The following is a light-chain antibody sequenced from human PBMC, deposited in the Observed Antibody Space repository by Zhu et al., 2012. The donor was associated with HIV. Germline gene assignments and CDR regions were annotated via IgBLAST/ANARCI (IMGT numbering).Light chain of an antibody. CDR3: HQYENWPPT. J-gene: IGKJ1*01. CDR2: RAS. V-gene: IGKV3-20*01. Sequence: EIVLTQSPGTLSLSPGERATLSCRASQTVSRNYLAWYQQKPGQPPRLLISRASDRSSGIPGRFSGSGSGTEFTLAITSLESEDFAVYYCHQYENWPPTFGQGTEVE. CDR1: QTVSRNY.